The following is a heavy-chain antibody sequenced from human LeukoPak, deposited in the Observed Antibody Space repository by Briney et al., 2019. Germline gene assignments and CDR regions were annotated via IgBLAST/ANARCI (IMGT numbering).Heavy chain of an antibody. CDR3: ARVDCSGGSCYFDY. D-gene: IGHD2-15*01. CDR2: INSDGSST. CDR1: GCTFSRYW. Sequence: GGSLRLTCAASGCTFSRYWMHWVRQTPGKGLVWVSRINSDGSSTRYADSVKGRFTISRDNAKNTLDLQMSSLRAEDTAVYYCARVDCSGGSCYFDYWGQGTLVTVSS. J-gene: IGHJ4*02. V-gene: IGHV3-74*01.